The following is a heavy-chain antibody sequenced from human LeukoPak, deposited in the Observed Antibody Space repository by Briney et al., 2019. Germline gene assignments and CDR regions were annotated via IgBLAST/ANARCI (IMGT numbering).Heavy chain of an antibody. CDR3: ARDHLAYYDSSGYCPFDY. CDR1: GGTFSSYA. D-gene: IGHD3-22*01. Sequence: SVKVSCKASGGTFSSYAISWVRQAPGQGLEWMGGIIPIFGTANYAQKFQGRVTITADKSTSTAYMELSSLRSEDTAVYYCARDHLAYYDSSGYCPFDYWGQGTLVTVSS. CDR2: IIPIFGTA. J-gene: IGHJ4*02. V-gene: IGHV1-69*06.